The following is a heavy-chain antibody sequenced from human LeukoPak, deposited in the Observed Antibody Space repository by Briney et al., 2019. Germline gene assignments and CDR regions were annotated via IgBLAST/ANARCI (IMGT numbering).Heavy chain of an antibody. V-gene: IGHV4-59*01. CDR1: GGSISTYY. Sequence: PSETLSLTCTVSGGSISTYYWSWIRRPPGKGLEWIGHVHYSRNTNSNPSLKSRITMSVDTSKNQFSLKLSSVTAADTAVYFCARDTFYSETGSFEDWFDPWGQGTLVTVSS. CDR2: VHYSRNT. CDR3: ARDTFYSETGSFEDWFDP. D-gene: IGHD3-10*01. J-gene: IGHJ5*02.